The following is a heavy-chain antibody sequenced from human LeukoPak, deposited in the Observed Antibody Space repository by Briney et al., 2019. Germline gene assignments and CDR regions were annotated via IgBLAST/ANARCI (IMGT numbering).Heavy chain of an antibody. J-gene: IGHJ3*02. CDR3: ARGVGQDAFDI. V-gene: IGHV3-53*01. D-gene: IGHD1-26*01. CDR2: IYSGGST. Sequence: GGSLRLSCAASGFTVSSNYMSWVRQAPGKGLEWVSVIYSGGSTYYADSVKDRFTFSRDNSKNTLYLQMNSLRAEDTAVYYCARGVGQDAFDIWGQGTMVTVSS. CDR1: GFTVSSNY.